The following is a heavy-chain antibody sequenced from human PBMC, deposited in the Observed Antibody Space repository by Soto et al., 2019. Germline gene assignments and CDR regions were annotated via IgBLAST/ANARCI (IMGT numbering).Heavy chain of an antibody. V-gene: IGHV1-24*01. D-gene: IGHD3-10*01. CDR1: GYTLTELS. Sequence: ASVKVSCKVSGYTLTELSMHWVRQAPGKGLEWMGGFDAEDGETIYAQKFQGRVTMTEDTSTDTAYMELSSLRSEDTAVYYCATGVHGYYYGSGSYYKDYGMDVWGQGTTVTVSS. CDR2: FDAEDGET. J-gene: IGHJ6*02. CDR3: ATGVHGYYYGSGSYYKDYGMDV.